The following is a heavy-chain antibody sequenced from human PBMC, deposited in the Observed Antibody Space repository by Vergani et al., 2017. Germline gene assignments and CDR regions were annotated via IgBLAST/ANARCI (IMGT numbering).Heavy chain of an antibody. CDR2: IDYSGST. J-gene: IGHJ5*02. Sequence: QVQLQESGPGLVKPSQTLSLTCTVSGGSISSGDYYWSWIRQPPGKGLEWIGYIDYSGSTYYNPSIKSRVTLSVDTSKNQFSLKLRSVTAAATAVYSCAGGSRFGELSAWFDPWGQGTLVTVSS. D-gene: IGHD3-10*01. V-gene: IGHV4-30-4*08. CDR1: GGSISSGDYY. CDR3: AGGSRFGELSAWFDP.